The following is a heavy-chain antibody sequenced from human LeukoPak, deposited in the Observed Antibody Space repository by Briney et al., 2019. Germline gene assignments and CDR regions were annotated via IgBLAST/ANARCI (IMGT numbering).Heavy chain of an antibody. J-gene: IGHJ2*01. CDR1: GGSFSGYY. Sequence: SETLSLTCAVYGGSFSGYYWSWIRQPPGKGLEWIGEINHSGSTNYNPSLKSRVTISVDTSKNQFSLKLSSVTAADTAVYYCARKFNSRYFDLWGCGTLVTVSS. D-gene: IGHD4-23*01. CDR3: ARKFNSRYFDL. CDR2: INHSGST. V-gene: IGHV4-34*01.